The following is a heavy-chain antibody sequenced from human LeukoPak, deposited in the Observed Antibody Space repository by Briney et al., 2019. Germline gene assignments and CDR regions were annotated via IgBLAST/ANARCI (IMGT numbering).Heavy chain of an antibody. CDR2: IYPGDSGI. J-gene: IGHJ4*02. CDR3: ARHGLYSAYDSGADH. Sequence: GESLKISCKAYGYTFTDYWIGWVRQMPGKGLEWMAIIYPGDSGIKFSPSFQGQVTISADKSIATAYLQWNILKASDTAMYYCARHGLYSAYDSGADHWGQGTLVTVSS. CDR1: GYTFTDYW. D-gene: IGHD5-12*01. V-gene: IGHV5-51*01.